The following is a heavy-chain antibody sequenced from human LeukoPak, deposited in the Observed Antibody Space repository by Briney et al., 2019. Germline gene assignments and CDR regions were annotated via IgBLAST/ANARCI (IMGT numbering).Heavy chain of an antibody. D-gene: IGHD3-10*01. CDR3: AKKSQSRGRGAFDI. CDR1: GFNFNNYH. V-gene: IGHV3-23*01. Sequence: PGGSLRLSCAASGFNFNNYHMTWVRQAPGEGLEWVSIITFSGDTAYYADSVKGRFTISRGNSKDTLYLQMNSLRAEDTAIYYCAKKSQSRGRGAFDIWGQGTMVTVSS. CDR2: ITFSGDTA. J-gene: IGHJ3*02.